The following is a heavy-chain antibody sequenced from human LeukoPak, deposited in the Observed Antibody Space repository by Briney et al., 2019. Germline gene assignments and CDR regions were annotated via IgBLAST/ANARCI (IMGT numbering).Heavy chain of an antibody. J-gene: IGHJ4*02. CDR2: ISAYNGNT. V-gene: IGHV1-18*01. CDR1: GYTFTSYG. CDR3: ARDDYGPLHY. Sequence: ASVKVSCKASGYTFTSYGISWVRQAPGQGLEWMGWISAYNGNTNYAQKFQGRVTITRDTSATTAYMELSSLRSEDTAVYYCARDDYGPLHYWGQGTLVTVSS. D-gene: IGHD4-17*01.